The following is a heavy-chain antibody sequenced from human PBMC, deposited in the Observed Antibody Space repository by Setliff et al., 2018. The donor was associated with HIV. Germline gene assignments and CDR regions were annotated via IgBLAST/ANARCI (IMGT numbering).Heavy chain of an antibody. J-gene: IGHJ5*02. CDR1: GGSISSGNYY. D-gene: IGHD5-12*01. V-gene: IGHV4-31*03. CDR2: IDSSGNT. Sequence: SSETLSLTCTVSGGSISSGNYYWSWIRQHPVKGLEWIGYIDSSGNTYYKSSLRSRVTLSVDTSKNQFSLKLSSVTAADTAVYYCASLAGGAWLHPGPWGQGILVTVSS. CDR3: ASLAGGAWLHPGP.